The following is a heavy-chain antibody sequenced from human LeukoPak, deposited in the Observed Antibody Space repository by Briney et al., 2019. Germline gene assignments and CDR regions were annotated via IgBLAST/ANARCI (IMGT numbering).Heavy chain of an antibody. CDR1: GFTFSSYG. Sequence: PGRSLRLSCAASGFTFSSYGMHWVRQAPGKGLEWVAVISSDGTNKYYADSVKGRFTISRDNSKNTLYLQMNSLRVEDTAVYYCARCRENDFWSGSPVDYWGQGTLVTVSS. V-gene: IGHV3-30*03. CDR2: ISSDGTNK. CDR3: ARCRENDFWSGSPVDY. D-gene: IGHD3-3*01. J-gene: IGHJ4*02.